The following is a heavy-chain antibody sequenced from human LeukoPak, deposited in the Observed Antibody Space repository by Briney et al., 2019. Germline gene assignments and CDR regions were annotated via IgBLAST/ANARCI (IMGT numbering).Heavy chain of an antibody. CDR3: ASLWFGELSRDY. CDR1: GYTFTSYY. V-gene: IGHV1-46*01. Sequence: ASVKLSCKASGYTFTSYYMHWVRQAPGQGLEWMGIINPSGGSTSYAQKFQGRVTMTRDTSTSTVYMELSSLRSEDTAVYYCASLWFGELSRDYWGQGTLVTVSS. CDR2: INPSGGST. J-gene: IGHJ4*02. D-gene: IGHD3-10*01.